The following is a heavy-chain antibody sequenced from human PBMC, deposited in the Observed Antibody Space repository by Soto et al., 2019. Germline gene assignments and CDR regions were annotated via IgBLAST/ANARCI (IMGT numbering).Heavy chain of an antibody. D-gene: IGHD2-15*01. Sequence: QVQLKQRGAGLLKPSETLSLTCAVYDGSFSGYYWSWINQPPGKGLEWIGEINHSGSTNYNPSLKGRVTISVDTSKNQFSLNLSSVTAADTAVYYCARGRPSCSGGSCVVGYLDYWGQGTLVTVSS. V-gene: IGHV4-34*01. CDR1: DGSFSGYY. J-gene: IGHJ4*02. CDR3: ARGRPSCSGGSCVVGYLDY. CDR2: INHSGST.